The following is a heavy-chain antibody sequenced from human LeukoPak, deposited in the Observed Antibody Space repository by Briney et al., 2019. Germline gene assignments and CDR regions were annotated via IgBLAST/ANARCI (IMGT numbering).Heavy chain of an antibody. CDR3: AREQNYYGSGSYYEGEYFQH. D-gene: IGHD3-10*01. CDR2: ISSSSSTI. CDR1: GFTFSSYS. V-gene: IGHV3-48*04. J-gene: IGHJ1*01. Sequence: PGGSLRLSCAASGFTFSSYSMNWVRQAPGKGLEWVSYISSSSSTIYYADSVKGRFTISRDNAKNSLYLQMNSLRAEDTAVYYCAREQNYYGSGSYYEGEYFQHWGQGTLVTVSS.